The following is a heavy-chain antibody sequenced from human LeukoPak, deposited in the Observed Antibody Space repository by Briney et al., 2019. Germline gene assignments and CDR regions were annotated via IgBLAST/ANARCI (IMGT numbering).Heavy chain of an antibody. CDR3: AKTSAGIRGGYFDY. Sequence: GGSLRLSCAASGFTFSSYAVSWVRQAPGKGLEWVSLIDDSGGNTYYADSVKRRFTVSRDNSKNTLFLQMSSLRAEDTAVYYCAKTSAGIRGGYFDYWGQGTLVTVSS. V-gene: IGHV3-23*01. D-gene: IGHD3-10*01. CDR2: IDDSGGNT. J-gene: IGHJ4*02. CDR1: GFTFSSYA.